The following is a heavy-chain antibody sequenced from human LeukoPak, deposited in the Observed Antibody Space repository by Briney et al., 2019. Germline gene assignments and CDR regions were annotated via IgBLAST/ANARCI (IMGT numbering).Heavy chain of an antibody. CDR3: ARTVHHCSGGSCYIFDY. J-gene: IGHJ4*02. CDR2: INHSGST. CDR1: GGSISGYY. D-gene: IGHD2-15*01. V-gene: IGHV4-34*01. Sequence: SETLSLTCTVSGGSISGYYWSWIRQPPGNGLKWIGEINHSGSTNYNPSLKSRVTISLDTSKNQFSLKLSSVTAADTAVYYCARTVHHCSGGSCYIFDYWGQGTLVTVSS.